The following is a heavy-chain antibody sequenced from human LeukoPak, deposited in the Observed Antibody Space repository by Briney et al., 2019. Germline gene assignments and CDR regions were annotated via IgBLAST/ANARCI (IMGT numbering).Heavy chain of an antibody. V-gene: IGHV4-59*01. CDR1: DDSITIYY. Sequence: SETLSLTCSVSDDSITIYYWTWIRQPPGKGLEWIGYIDHTGTTNYNPSLNSRVPISRDTSKIHFSLQLSSVTAADTAVYFCARGRVSSSTWHSTYYYYFYMDVWGKGTTVTVSS. J-gene: IGHJ6*03. CDR2: IDHTGTT. D-gene: IGHD4-11*01. CDR3: ARGRVSSSTWHSTYYYYFYMDV.